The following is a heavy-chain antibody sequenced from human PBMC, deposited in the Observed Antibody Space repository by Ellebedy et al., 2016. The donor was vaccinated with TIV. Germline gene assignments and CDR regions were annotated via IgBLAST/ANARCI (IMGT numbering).Heavy chain of an antibody. CDR2: IYHTGST. Sequence: SETLSLTCAVSGDSISRSNWWSWVRQPPGKGLEWFGEIYHTGSTNYNPSLKSRVTISVDKSKNQFSLKLTSVTAADTAIYYCASLPDYRVGFVDAPMVWGHWGQGTLVTVSS. D-gene: IGHD3-10*01. CDR3: ASLPDYRVGFVDAPMVWGH. CDR1: GDSISRSNW. J-gene: IGHJ4*02. V-gene: IGHV4-4*02.